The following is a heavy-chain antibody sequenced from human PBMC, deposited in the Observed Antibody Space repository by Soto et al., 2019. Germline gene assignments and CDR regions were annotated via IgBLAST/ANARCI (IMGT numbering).Heavy chain of an antibody. V-gene: IGHV3-7*01. CDR2: IKQDGSEK. D-gene: IGHD3-10*01. J-gene: IGHJ4*01. Sequence: EVQLVESGGGLVQPGGSLRLSCAGTGLTFSSYWMSWFRQAPGKGLEWVANIKQDGSEKYYVDSVKGRFTIYRDNAKNSLDLQMNSLRVEVTAVYYCARGRGWIFDFWGHGTRVTVSS. CDR3: ARGRGWIFDF. CDR1: GLTFSSYW.